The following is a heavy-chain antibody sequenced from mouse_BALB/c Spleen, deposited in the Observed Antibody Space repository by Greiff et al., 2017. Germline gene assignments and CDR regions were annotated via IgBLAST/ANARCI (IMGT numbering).Heavy chain of an antibody. D-gene: IGHD2-14*01. CDR2: INSNGGST. Sequence: DVKLVESGGGLVQPGGSLKLSCAASGFTFSSYGMSWVRQTPDKRLELVATINSNGGSTYYPDSVKGRFTISRDNAKNTLYLQMSSLKSEDTAMYYCARDRYDYFDYWGQGTTLTVSS. CDR1: GFTFSSYG. CDR3: ARDRYDYFDY. J-gene: IGHJ2*01. V-gene: IGHV5-6-3*01.